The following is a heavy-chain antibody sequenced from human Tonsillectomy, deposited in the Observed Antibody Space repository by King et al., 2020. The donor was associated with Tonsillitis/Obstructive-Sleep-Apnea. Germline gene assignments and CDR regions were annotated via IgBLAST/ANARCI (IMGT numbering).Heavy chain of an antibody. CDR1: GFSLSTSGMC. CDR2: IDWDDDK. V-gene: IGHV2-70*11. J-gene: IGHJ6*03. CDR3: ARISPDAAANGNYYHMDV. D-gene: IGHD6-13*01. Sequence: VTLKESGPALVKPTQTLTLTCTFSGFSLSTSGMCVIWIRQPPGKALEWLARIDWDDDKYYSTSLKTRLAISKDTSKNQVVLTMTNMDPVDTATYFCARISPDAAANGNYYHMDVWGKGTPVTVS.